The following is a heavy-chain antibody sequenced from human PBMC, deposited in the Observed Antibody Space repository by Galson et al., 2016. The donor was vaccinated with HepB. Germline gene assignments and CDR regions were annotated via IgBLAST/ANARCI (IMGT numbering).Heavy chain of an antibody. J-gene: IGHJ3*02. D-gene: IGHD1-14*01. V-gene: IGHV4-31*03. Sequence: TLSLTCTVSGGSINSAGYYWSWIRQHPGKGLEWIGYTYYSRSTYYNPSLKSRVTISIDTSKHQFSLKVTSVTAAATAVYYCARLTGGLNAFDIWGQGTMVTVSS. CDR2: TYYSRST. CDR3: ARLTGGLNAFDI. CDR1: GGSINSAGYY.